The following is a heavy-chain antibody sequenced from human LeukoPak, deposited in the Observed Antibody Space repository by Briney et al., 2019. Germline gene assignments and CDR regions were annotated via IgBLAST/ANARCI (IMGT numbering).Heavy chain of an antibody. Sequence: ASVKVSCKASGYTFTSYGISCVRQAPGQGLEWMGWISAYNGNTNYAQKLQGRVTLTTDTSTSTAYMELRSLRSDDTAVYYCARDGELGSYHYYFDYWGQGTLVTVSS. D-gene: IGHD1-26*01. CDR1: GYTFTSYG. CDR3: ARDGELGSYHYYFDY. J-gene: IGHJ4*02. V-gene: IGHV1-18*01. CDR2: ISAYNGNT.